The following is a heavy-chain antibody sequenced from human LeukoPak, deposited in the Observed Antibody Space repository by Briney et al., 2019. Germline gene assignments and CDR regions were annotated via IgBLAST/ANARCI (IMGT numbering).Heavy chain of an antibody. Sequence: PRGALRLSCEPSGVTFTSYAMHCVRQALGKGLEWVSHITSSGDGTFYTDSLSGSFTISRDNAKKVVFLQMKSLRRGDSALYYCAKGTDTSCRQNFDIWGQGTLVTVSS. J-gene: IGHJ4*02. CDR3: AKGTDTSCRQNFDI. V-gene: IGHV3-23*01. CDR1: GVTFTSYA. CDR2: ITSSGDGT.